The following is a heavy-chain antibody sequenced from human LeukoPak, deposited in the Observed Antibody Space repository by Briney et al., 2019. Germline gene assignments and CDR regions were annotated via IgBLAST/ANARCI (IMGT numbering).Heavy chain of an antibody. Sequence: GGSLRLSCAASGFTFSSYAMSWVRQAPGKGLEWVSAISGSGGSTYYADSVKDRLTISRDNSKNTLYLQMNSLRAEDTAVYYCGTEYYDFWSGYSTGGDYFDYWGQGTLVTVSS. CDR1: GFTFSSYA. V-gene: IGHV3-23*01. D-gene: IGHD3-3*01. CDR3: GTEYYDFWSGYSTGGDYFDY. J-gene: IGHJ4*02. CDR2: ISGSGGST.